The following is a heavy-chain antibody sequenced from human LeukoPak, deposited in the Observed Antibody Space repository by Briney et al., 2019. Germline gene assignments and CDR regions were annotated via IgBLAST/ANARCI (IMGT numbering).Heavy chain of an antibody. CDR3: AREGITMIVVVSWFDP. V-gene: IGHV3-30*04. J-gene: IGHJ5*02. Sequence: PGGSLRLSCAASGFTFSSYAMHWVRQAPGKGLEWVAVISYDGSNKYYADSVKGRFTISRDNSKNTLYLQMNSLRAEDTAVYYCAREGITMIVVVSWFDPWGQGTLVTVSS. D-gene: IGHD3-22*01. CDR1: GFTFSSYA. CDR2: ISYDGSNK.